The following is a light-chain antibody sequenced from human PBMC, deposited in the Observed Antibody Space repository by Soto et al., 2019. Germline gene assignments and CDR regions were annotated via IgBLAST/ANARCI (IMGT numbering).Light chain of an antibody. CDR2: DAS. CDR3: QQRSNWPTIT. J-gene: IGKJ5*01. CDR1: QSVGSY. Sequence: EIVLTQSPATLSLSPGERATLSCRASQSVGSYLAWYQQKPGQAPRLLIYDASNRATGIPARSSGSGSGTDFTLTISSLEPEDFAVYYCQQRSNWPTITFGQGTRLEIK. V-gene: IGKV3-11*01.